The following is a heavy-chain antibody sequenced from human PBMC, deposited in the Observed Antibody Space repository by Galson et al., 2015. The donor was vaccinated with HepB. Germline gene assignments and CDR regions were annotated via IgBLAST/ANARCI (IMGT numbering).Heavy chain of an antibody. J-gene: IGHJ3*01. Sequence: SLRLSCKASGYTFSSYYMNWVRQAPGQGLEWMGVIKPSGGSKSYAQKLQGRFTMTRDTSTSTVYMEVNSLKSEDTAVYFCARGRWSRVTDTFDLWGQGTMVTVSS. V-gene: IGHV1-46*04. CDR3: ARGRWSRVTDTFDL. CDR1: GYTFSSYY. CDR2: IKPSGGSK. D-gene: IGHD4-23*01.